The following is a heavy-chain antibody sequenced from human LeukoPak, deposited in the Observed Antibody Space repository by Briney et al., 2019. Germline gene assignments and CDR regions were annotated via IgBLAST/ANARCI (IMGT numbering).Heavy chain of an antibody. Sequence: GSLRLSCAASGFTFSSYAMHWVRQAPGKGLEWVAVISYDGSNKYYADSVKGRFTISRDNSKNTLYLQMNSLRAEDTAVYYCARGNIAVAGIRGWFDPWGQGTLVTVSS. D-gene: IGHD6-19*01. CDR2: ISYDGSNK. V-gene: IGHV3-30*04. CDR1: GFTFSSYA. J-gene: IGHJ5*02. CDR3: ARGNIAVAGIRGWFDP.